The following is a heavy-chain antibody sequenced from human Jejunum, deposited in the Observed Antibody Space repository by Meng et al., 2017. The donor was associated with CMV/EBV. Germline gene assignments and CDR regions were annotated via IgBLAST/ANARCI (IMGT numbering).Heavy chain of an antibody. CDR3: ANEYNGDGEWWFDP. CDR1: NFISYY. V-gene: IGHV1-2*02. CDR2: INPNTGST. J-gene: IGHJ5*02. Sequence: NFISYYIICVRQDPGQGLEWMVWINPNTGSTNYAQKFQGRVSMTRNTTINTVYMELSRLRSDDTALYYCANEYNGDGEWWFDPWGQGTLVTVSS. D-gene: IGHD5-12*01.